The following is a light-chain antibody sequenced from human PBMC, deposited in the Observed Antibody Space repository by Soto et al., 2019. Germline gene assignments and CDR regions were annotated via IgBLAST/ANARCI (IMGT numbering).Light chain of an antibody. J-gene: IGKJ1*01. V-gene: IGKV3-15*01. CDR3: QQYNNWTWT. Sequence: EIVLTQSPGTLSLSPGERATLSFRASQSVNTNLAWYQHKPGQAPRLLIYGASTRATGIPARFSGTGSGTEFTLTISSLQSEDFAVYYCQQYNNWTWTFGQGTKVDIK. CDR1: QSVNTN. CDR2: GAS.